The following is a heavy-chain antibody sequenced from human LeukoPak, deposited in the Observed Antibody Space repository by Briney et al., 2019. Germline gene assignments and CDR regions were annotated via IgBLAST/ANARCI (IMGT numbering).Heavy chain of an antibody. Sequence: GGSLRLSCAASGFTFSSYSMTWVRQAPGKGLEWVANIKQDGSEKYYVDSVKGRFTISRDNAKNSLYLQMNSLRAEDTAVYYCAREEGGYFDYWGQGTLVTVSS. CDR3: AREEGGYFDY. D-gene: IGHD3-16*01. V-gene: IGHV3-7*01. CDR1: GFTFSSYS. CDR2: IKQDGSEK. J-gene: IGHJ4*02.